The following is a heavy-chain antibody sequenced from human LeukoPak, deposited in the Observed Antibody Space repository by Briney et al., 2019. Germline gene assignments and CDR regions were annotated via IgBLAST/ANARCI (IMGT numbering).Heavy chain of an antibody. V-gene: IGHV3-23*01. CDR1: GFTFSNYA. D-gene: IGHD6-6*01. J-gene: IGHJ4*02. Sequence: PGGSLRLSCAASGFTFSNYAMDWVRQAPGKGLEWVSAITTGGGSTFYADSVKGRFTISRDNSKNTLYLQMNSLRAEDTAVYYCARSIAARKVFDYWGQGTLVTVSS. CDR3: ARSIAARKVFDY. CDR2: ITTGGGST.